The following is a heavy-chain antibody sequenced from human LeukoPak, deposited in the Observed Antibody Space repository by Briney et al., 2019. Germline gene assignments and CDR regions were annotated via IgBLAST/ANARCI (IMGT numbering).Heavy chain of an antibody. V-gene: IGHV1-69*02. D-gene: IGHD3-22*01. CDR1: GGTFSSYT. Sequence: GASVKVSCKASGGTFSSYTISWVRQAPGQGLEWMGRIIPILGIANYAQKLQGRVTMTTDTSTSTAYMELRSLRSDDTAVYYCASDSSGYFDAFDIWGQGTMVTVSS. J-gene: IGHJ3*02. CDR2: IIPILGIA. CDR3: ASDSSGYFDAFDI.